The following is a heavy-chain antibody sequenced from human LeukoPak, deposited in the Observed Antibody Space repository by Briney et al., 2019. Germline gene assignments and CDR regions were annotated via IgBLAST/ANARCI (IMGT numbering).Heavy chain of an antibody. CDR3: ARMSREWPSFDY. J-gene: IGHJ4*02. CDR1: GGSFSGYY. V-gene: IGHV4-34*01. Sequence: MTSETLSLTCAVYGGSFSGYYWSWIRQPPGKGLEWIGEINHSGSTNYNPSLKSRVTISVDTSKNQFSPKLSSVTAADTAVYYCARMSREWPSFDYWGQGTLVTVSS. CDR2: INHSGST. D-gene: IGHD3-3*01.